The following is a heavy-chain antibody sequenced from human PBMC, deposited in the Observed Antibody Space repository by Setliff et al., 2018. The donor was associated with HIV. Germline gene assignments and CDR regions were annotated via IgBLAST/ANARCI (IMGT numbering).Heavy chain of an antibody. CDR3: AKTPGFYYDSSGYYTYYFDY. D-gene: IGHD3-22*01. V-gene: IGHV3-74*01. Sequence: GSLRLSCAASGFTFSSYWMHWVRQAPGKGLVWVSRINSDGSTTTYADSVKGRFTISRDNAKNTVYLQMNSLSAEDTAVYYCAKTPGFYYDSSGYYTYYFDYWGQGTLVTVSS. CDR2: INSDGSTT. J-gene: IGHJ4*02. CDR1: GFTFSSYW.